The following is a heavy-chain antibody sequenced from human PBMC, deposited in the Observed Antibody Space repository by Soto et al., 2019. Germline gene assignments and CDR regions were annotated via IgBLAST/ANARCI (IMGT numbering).Heavy chain of an antibody. V-gene: IGHV3-9*01. D-gene: IGHD6-19*01. CDR1: GFTFDDYA. Sequence: GGSLRLSCAVSGFTFDDYAMHWVRQAPGKGLEWVAGIIWNSAYIVYADSVKGRFTISRDNAKNSLHLQMDSLRAEDTALYYCVKDSTVSGVRQGLDFWGRGALVTVSS. J-gene: IGHJ4*02. CDR3: VKDSTVSGVRQGLDF. CDR2: IIWNSAYI.